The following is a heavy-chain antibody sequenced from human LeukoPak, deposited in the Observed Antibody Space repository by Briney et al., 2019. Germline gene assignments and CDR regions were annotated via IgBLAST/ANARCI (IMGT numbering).Heavy chain of an antibody. J-gene: IGHJ4*02. CDR2: IRYDGSNK. V-gene: IGHV3-30*02. Sequence: GGSLRLSCAASGFTFSSYGMHWVRQAPGKGLEWVAFIRYDGSNKYYADSVKGRFTISRDNSKNTLYLQMNSLRAEDTAVYYCAKDPTRTGYSSGWYWGQGTLVTVSS. D-gene: IGHD6-19*01. CDR1: GFTFSSYG. CDR3: AKDPTRTGYSSGWY.